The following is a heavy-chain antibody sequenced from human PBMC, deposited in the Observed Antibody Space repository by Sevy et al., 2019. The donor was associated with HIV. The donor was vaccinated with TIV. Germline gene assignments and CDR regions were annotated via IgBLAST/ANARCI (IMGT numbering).Heavy chain of an antibody. J-gene: IGHJ3*02. V-gene: IGHV3-30-3*01. CDR2: ISYDGSNK. D-gene: IGHD3-9*01. Sequence: GGSLRLSCAASGFTFSSYAMHWVRQAPGKGLEWVAVISYDGSNKYYADSVKGRFTISRDNSKNTLYLQMNSLRAEDTAVYYCARDQYDILTGYYIGGGLEWNAFDIWGQGTMVTVSS. CDR3: ARDQYDILTGYYIGGGLEWNAFDI. CDR1: GFTFSSYA.